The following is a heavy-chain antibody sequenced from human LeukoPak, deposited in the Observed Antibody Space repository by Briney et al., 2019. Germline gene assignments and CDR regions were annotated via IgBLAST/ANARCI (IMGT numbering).Heavy chain of an antibody. CDR3: ARSLNLDFWSGYYYFDY. Sequence: SVKVSCKASGGTFSSYAISWVRQAPGQGLEWMGGIIPIFGTANYAQKFQGRVTITADESTSTAYMELSSLRSEDTAVYYCARSLNLDFWSGYYYFDYWGQGTLVTVSS. V-gene: IGHV1-69*13. CDR2: IIPIFGTA. CDR1: GGTFSSYA. J-gene: IGHJ4*02. D-gene: IGHD3-3*01.